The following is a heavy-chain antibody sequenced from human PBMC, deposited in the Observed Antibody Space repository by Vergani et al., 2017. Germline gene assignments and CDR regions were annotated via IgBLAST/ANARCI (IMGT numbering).Heavy chain of an antibody. Sequence: QVQLVQSGAAVKTPGSSVTVPCKASGGTFSSYAISGVRQAPGQGLEWMGGIIPIFGTANYEQTFQGRVTITADESTSTAYMEVSSLRSEDTAVYYCARRPDTSQPFDYWGQGTLVTVSS. D-gene: IGHD2-2*01. V-gene: IGHV1-69*12. CDR3: ARRPDTSQPFDY. CDR1: GGTFSSYA. J-gene: IGHJ4*02. CDR2: IIPIFGTA.